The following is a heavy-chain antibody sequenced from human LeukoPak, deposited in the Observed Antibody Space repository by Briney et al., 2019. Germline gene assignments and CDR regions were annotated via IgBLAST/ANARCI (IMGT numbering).Heavy chain of an antibody. J-gene: IGHJ4*02. D-gene: IGHD3-9*01. CDR3: ARDRYFIGFDY. V-gene: IGHV4-30-4*01. Sequence: SETLSLTCTVSGGSIRSGDYYWSWIRQPPGKGLEWIGYIYYSGSTYYNPSLKSRVSISLDTSKNQFSLKLSSVTAADTAVYYCARDRYFIGFDYWGQGTLVTVSS. CDR1: GGSIRSGDYY. CDR2: IYYSGST.